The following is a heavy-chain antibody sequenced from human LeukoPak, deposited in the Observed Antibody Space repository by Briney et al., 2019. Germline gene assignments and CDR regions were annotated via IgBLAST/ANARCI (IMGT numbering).Heavy chain of an antibody. CDR2: IGSRSTYT. CDR1: GFTFSSYS. J-gene: IGHJ3*02. D-gene: IGHD1-7*01. CDR3: ARGGLNFDAFDI. V-gene: IGHV3-21*01. Sequence: RGSLRLSCAASGFTFSSYSMNWVRQAPGKGLEWVSSIGSRSTYTYSADSVKGRFTISRDNAKNSLYLQMNSLRAGDTAVYYCARGGLNFDAFDIWGQGTMVTVSS.